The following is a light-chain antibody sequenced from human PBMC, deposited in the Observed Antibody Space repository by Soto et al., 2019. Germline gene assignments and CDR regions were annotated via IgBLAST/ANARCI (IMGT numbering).Light chain of an antibody. J-gene: IGLJ2*01. Sequence: QSALTQPASVSGSPGRSVSISGTGTSSDIGDCNYVSWYQHLLGRAPKLIIYDVTNRPSGISYRFSASKSGRTASLTISGLQAEDEADYYCSSYSSSTTHVVFGGGTQLTVL. CDR1: SSDIGDCNY. CDR2: DVT. V-gene: IGLV2-14*03. CDR3: SSYSSSTTHVV.